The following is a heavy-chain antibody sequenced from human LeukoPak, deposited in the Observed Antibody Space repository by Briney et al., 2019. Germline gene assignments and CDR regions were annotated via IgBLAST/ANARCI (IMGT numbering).Heavy chain of an antibody. CDR2: ISGSGGST. CDR3: AKSYSSGYEGFDY. D-gene: IGHD3-22*01. V-gene: IGHV3-23*01. Sequence: GGSLRLSCAASGFTVSSNYMSWVRQAPGKGLEWVSAISGSGGSTYYADSVKGRFTISRDNSKNTLYLQMNSLRAEDTAVYYCAKSYSSGYEGFDYWGQGTLVTVSS. J-gene: IGHJ4*02. CDR1: GFTVSSNY.